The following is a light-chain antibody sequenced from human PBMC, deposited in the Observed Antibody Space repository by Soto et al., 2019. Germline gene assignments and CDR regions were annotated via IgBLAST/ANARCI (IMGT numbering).Light chain of an antibody. J-gene: IGKJ1*01. Sequence: IVMTQLPLSLSVAPGQPASISCRSSQSLLHSDGKTYLYWYLQRPGQSPQLLTYEASNRFSGVPDRFSGSGSGTDFTLKISRVEAEDVGVYYCMQSIQPRTFGQGTKVEIK. CDR1: QSLLHSDGKTY. V-gene: IGKV2D-29*02. CDR3: MQSIQPRT. CDR2: EAS.